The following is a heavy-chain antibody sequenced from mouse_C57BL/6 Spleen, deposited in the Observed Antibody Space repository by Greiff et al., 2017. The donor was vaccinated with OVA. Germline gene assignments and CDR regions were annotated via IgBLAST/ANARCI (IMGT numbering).Heavy chain of an antibody. V-gene: IGHV1-42*01. CDR3: AGGLLAY. CDR2: INPSTGGT. CDR1: GYSFTGYY. Sequence: EVQLQQSGPELVKPGASVKISCKASGYSFTGYYMNWVKQSPEKSLEWIGEINPSTGGTTYNQKFKAKATLTVDKSSSTAYMQLKSLTSEDSAVYYCAGGLLAYWGQGTLVTVSA. J-gene: IGHJ3*01. D-gene: IGHD3-1*01.